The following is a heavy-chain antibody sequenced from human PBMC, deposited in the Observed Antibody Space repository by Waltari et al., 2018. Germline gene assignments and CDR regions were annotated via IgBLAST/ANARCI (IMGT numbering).Heavy chain of an antibody. Sequence: EVQLVESGGGLVQPGGSLRLSCAASGFTHSGTWLHGVRQVPGKGLVWVSRISGDGSTINYADSVKGRFTISRDTAKNTLYLQMNSLRAEDTAVYYCARGADLRGQGILVTVSS. CDR3: ARGADL. CDR2: ISGDGSTI. CDR1: GFTHSGTW. J-gene: IGHJ4*02. D-gene: IGHD3-3*01. V-gene: IGHV3-74*01.